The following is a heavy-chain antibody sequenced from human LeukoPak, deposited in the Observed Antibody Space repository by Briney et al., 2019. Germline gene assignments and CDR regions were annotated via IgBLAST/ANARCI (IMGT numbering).Heavy chain of an antibody. J-gene: IGHJ4*02. CDR1: GGSISSYY. D-gene: IGHD5-18*01. CDR3: ARYSYGSACFDY. CDR2: IYYSGST. Sequence: PSETLSLTCTVSGGSISSYYWSWIRQPPGKGLEWIGYIYYSGSTNYNPSLKSRVTISVDTSKNQFSLKLSSVTAADTAVYYCARYSYGSACFDYWGQGTLVTVSS. V-gene: IGHV4-59*01.